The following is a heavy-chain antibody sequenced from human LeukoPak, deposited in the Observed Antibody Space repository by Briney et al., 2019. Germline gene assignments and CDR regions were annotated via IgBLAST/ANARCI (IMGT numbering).Heavy chain of an antibody. CDR2: IYYTGST. V-gene: IGHV4-59*01. Sequence: SETLSLTCTVSGGSISYYYWTWIRQSPGKGLEWIGQIYYTGSTYYNPSLKRRVTISVDTSRKQFSLNLTSVTAADTAVYHCARGGTYNDILSFDPWGQGTLVTVSS. CDR3: ARGGTYNDILSFDP. J-gene: IGHJ5*02. D-gene: IGHD3-9*01. CDR1: GGSISYYY.